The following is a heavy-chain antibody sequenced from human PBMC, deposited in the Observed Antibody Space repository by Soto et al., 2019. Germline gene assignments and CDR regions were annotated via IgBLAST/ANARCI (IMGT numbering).Heavy chain of an antibody. CDR2: IIPIFGTA. V-gene: IGHV1-69*01. CDR1: VGTFSSYA. CDR3: ARLGGLSSYPGY. Sequence: QVQLVQSGAEVKKPGSSVKVSCKASVGTFSSYAISWVRQAPGQGLEWMGGIIPIFGTANYAQKFQGRVTINAEYYTSTAYMERSSVRSEDTVVYHCARLGGLSSYPGYWGQGTLVNGSS. D-gene: IGHD3-16*01. J-gene: IGHJ4*02.